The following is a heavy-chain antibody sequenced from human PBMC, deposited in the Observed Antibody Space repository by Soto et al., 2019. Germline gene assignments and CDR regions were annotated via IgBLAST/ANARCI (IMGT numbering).Heavy chain of an antibody. Sequence: QVQLQQWGAGLLKPSETLSLTCGVYGGSFTAYYWRWIRQPPGKGLEYIGEINHSGTTNYSPSLKSPVSISIDTSKNHFSLNLSSVTAADTAVYYCARGPRNSGYGTGAGFYYYYNGMDVWGQGTTVTVSS. D-gene: IGHD5-12*01. CDR1: GGSFTAYY. J-gene: IGHJ6*02. CDR3: ARGPRNSGYGTGAGFYYYYNGMDV. CDR2: INHSGTT. V-gene: IGHV4-34*01.